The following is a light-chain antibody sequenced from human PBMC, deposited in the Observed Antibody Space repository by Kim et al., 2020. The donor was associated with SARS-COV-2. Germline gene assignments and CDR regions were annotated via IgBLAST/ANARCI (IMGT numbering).Light chain of an antibody. V-gene: IGLV3-19*01. J-gene: IGLJ3*02. CDR1: SLRRYY. CDR2: GEN. Sequence: GLTVRIKCRRDSLRRYYASWYRQKQGQAPKLVVYGENNRPSGIPDRLSGSSSGKTASLTIAGAQAEDEADYYCNSRNSRGNQLVCGGGTKLTVL. CDR3: NSRNSRGNQLV.